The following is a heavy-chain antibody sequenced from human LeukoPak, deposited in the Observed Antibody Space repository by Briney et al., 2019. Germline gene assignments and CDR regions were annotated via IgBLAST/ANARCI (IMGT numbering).Heavy chain of an antibody. CDR3: ARGRVVSSTSSFDY. CDR2: IYHSGST. V-gene: IGHV4-4*02. D-gene: IGHD2-2*01. Sequence: GEIYHSGSTNYNPSLKSRVTISVDKSKNQFSLKLSSVTAADTAVYYCARGRVVSSTSSFDYWGQGTLVTVSS. J-gene: IGHJ4*02.